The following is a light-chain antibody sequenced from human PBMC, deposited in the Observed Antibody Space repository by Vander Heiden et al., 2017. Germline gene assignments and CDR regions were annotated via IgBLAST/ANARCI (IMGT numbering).Light chain of an antibody. CDR2: CAS. V-gene: IGKV3-20*01. CDR3: QQSSVSPLT. CDR1: HSLSISY. Sequence: EIVLTQSPDTPSLSPGERATLSCRSSHSLSISYSAWYQQKTGQAPRLLVFCASFWAAAIPDRFSASGSGTDFTLTISRLEPEDFAVYYCQQSSVSPLTFGGGTKVEFK. J-gene: IGKJ4*01.